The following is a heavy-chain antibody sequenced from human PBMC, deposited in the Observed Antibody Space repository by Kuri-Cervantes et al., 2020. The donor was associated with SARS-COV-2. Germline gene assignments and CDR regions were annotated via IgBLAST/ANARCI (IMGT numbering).Heavy chain of an antibody. CDR3: ARDVNIVVVPAYYYGMDV. V-gene: IGHV3-21*01. CDR1: GFTLSSYS. CDR2: ISSSSSYI. Sequence: GESLKISCAASGFTLSSYSMNWVRQAPGKGLEWVSSISSSSSYIYYADSVKGRLTISRDNAKNSLYLQMNSLRAEDTAVYYCARDVNIVVVPAYYYGMDVWGQGTTVTVSS. D-gene: IGHD2-2*01. J-gene: IGHJ6*02.